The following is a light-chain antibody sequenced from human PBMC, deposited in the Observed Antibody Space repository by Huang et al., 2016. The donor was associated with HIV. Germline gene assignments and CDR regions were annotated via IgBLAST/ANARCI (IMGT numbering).Light chain of an antibody. CDR1: QDIIKY. CDR3: QQYVNLPLT. J-gene: IGKJ4*01. CDR2: DAS. Sequence: DIQMTQSPSSLSASVGDRVTITCQASQDIIKYLNWYQQKPGKAPKLLIYDASNLEIGVPSRVSGSRSGTDFTLTISSLQPEDTATYYCQQYVNLPLTFGGGTKVEIK. V-gene: IGKV1-33*01.